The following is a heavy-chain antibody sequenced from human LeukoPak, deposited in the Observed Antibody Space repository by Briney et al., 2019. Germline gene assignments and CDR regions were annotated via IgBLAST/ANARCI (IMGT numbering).Heavy chain of an antibody. Sequence: ASVKVSCKASGYTFTDYYMHWVRQAPGHGLEWMGWSSPNTGGTNYAQKFEGRVTMTRDTSIRTAYMELSRLTSDDTAVYYCARDTKTTVTTAGYWGQGTLVTVSS. J-gene: IGHJ4*02. V-gene: IGHV1-2*02. CDR2: SSPNTGGT. D-gene: IGHD4-17*01. CDR3: ARDTKTTVTTAGY. CDR1: GYTFTDYY.